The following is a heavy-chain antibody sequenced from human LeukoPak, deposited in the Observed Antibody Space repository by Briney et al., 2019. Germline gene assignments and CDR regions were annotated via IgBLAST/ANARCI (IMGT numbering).Heavy chain of an antibody. CDR3: ARVIQRRPPLHESGSTNYYYYMDV. CDR1: GGTFSSDG. CDR2: MIPIFGSP. Sequence: SVTVSFKPSGGTFSSDGISWVRQAPGQGVERMGGMIPIFGSPKNTQKFQGRVTITADISTNTAYLELRSLRSDDTAVYYCARVIQRRPPLHESGSTNYYYYMDVWGTGTTVTVSS. D-gene: IGHD3-10*01. V-gene: IGHV1-69*06. J-gene: IGHJ6*03.